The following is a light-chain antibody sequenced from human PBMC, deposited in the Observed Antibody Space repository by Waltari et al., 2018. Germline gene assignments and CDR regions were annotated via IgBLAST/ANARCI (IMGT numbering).Light chain of an antibody. CDR3: QQHGTLPAT. V-gene: IGKV3-20*01. Sequence: EIVLTQSPGTASLSPGERVTLSCRASQRVGSSSLAWYQQKPGQAPRHAVYRASRRATGIPDRFSGSGSGTDFSLTISRLEPEDFAVYYCQQHGTLPATFGQGTKVEIK. CDR2: RAS. CDR1: QRVGSSS. J-gene: IGKJ1*01.